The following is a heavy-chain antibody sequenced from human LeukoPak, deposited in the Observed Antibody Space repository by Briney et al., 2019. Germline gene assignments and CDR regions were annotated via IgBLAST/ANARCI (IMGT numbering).Heavy chain of an antibody. J-gene: IGHJ3*02. Sequence: GGSLRLSCAASGFTFSRYSMNWVRHAPGKGLEWVSSISSSSSYIYYADSVKGRFTISRDNAKNSLYLQMNSRRAEDTAVYYCAREQRGGAFDIWGQGTMANVSS. CDR2: ISSSSSYI. CDR1: GFTFSRYS. D-gene: IGHD3-16*01. V-gene: IGHV3-21*01. CDR3: AREQRGGAFDI.